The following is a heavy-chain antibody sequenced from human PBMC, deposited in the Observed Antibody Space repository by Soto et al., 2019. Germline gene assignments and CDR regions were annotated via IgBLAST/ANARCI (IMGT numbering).Heavy chain of an antibody. D-gene: IGHD2-2*02. CDR2: FDPEDGET. V-gene: IGHV1-24*01. CDR3: ASPLDIVVVPAAIAAYYYYYGMDV. CDR1: GYTLTELS. Sequence: ASVKVSCKVSGYTLTELSMHWVRQAPGKGLEWMGGFDPEDGETIYAQKFQGRVTMTEDTSTDTAYMELSSLRSEDTAVYYCASPLDIVVVPAAIAAYYYYYGMDVWGQGTTVTVSS. J-gene: IGHJ6*02.